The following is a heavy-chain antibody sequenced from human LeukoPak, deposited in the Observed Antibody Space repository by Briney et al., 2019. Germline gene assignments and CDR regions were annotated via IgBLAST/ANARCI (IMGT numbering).Heavy chain of an antibody. V-gene: IGHV4-38-2*02. CDR2: IYHSGST. Sequence: SETLSLTCTVSGYSISSGYYWGWIRQPPGKGLEWIGSIYHSGSTYYNPSLKSRVTISVDTSKNQFSLKLSSVTAADTAVYYCAITYYDILTGFDYWGQGTLVTVSS. CDR1: GYSISSGYY. CDR3: AITYYDILTGFDY. D-gene: IGHD3-9*01. J-gene: IGHJ4*02.